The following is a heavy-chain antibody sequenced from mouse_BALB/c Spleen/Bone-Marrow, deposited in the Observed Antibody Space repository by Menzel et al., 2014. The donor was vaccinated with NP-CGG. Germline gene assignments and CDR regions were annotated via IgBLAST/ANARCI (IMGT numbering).Heavy chain of an antibody. CDR3: SRERTEGAMDS. Sequence: VQLKESGPGLVKPSQSLSLTCSVTGYSINSGYYWNWIRQFPGNRLEWMGYISYDGSNNYNPSLKNRVSITRDTSKNQFFLRLISVTAEDSATYYCSRERTEGAMDSWGQGTSVTVSS. CDR1: GYSINSGYY. V-gene: IGHV3-6*02. J-gene: IGHJ4*01. CDR2: ISYDGSN.